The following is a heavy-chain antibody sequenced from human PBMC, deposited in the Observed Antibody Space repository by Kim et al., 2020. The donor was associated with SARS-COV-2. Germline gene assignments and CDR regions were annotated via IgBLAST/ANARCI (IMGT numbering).Heavy chain of an antibody. Sequence: GGSLRLSCAASGFTFSSYAIHWVRQAPGKGLEWVAVISYDGSNKYYADSVKGRFTISRDNSKNTLYLQMNSLRAEDTAVYYCARTYSGNYYPPFDYWGQGTLVTVSS. CDR2: ISYDGSNK. CDR3: ARTYSGNYYPPFDY. CDR1: GFTFSSYA. V-gene: IGHV3-30*04. D-gene: IGHD1-26*01. J-gene: IGHJ4*02.